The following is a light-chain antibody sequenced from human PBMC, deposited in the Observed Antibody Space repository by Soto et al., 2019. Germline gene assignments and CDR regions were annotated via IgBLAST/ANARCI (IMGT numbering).Light chain of an antibody. J-gene: IGKJ3*01. CDR3: QQSYSTPLT. Sequence: DIQMTQSPSSLYASVGDRVTITCRASQSISSYLNWYQQKPGKAPKLLIYAASSLQSGVPSRFSGSGSVTDFTLTIISLQPEVFATYYCQQSYSTPLTCGPETKVDIK. CDR1: QSISSY. CDR2: AAS. V-gene: IGKV1-39*01.